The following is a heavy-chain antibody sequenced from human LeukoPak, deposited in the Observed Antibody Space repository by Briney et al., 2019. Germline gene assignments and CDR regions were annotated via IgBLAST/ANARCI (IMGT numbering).Heavy chain of an antibody. V-gene: IGHV4-59*01. CDR3: ARARKDYGDYSFDY. J-gene: IGHJ4*02. CDR2: IYYSGST. Sequence: SETLSLTCTVSGGSISSYYWSWIRQPPGKGLEWIGYIYYSGSTNYNPSLKSRVTISVDTSKNQFSLKLSPVTAAGTAAYYCARARKDYGDYSFDYWGQGTLVTVSS. CDR1: GGSISSYY. D-gene: IGHD4-17*01.